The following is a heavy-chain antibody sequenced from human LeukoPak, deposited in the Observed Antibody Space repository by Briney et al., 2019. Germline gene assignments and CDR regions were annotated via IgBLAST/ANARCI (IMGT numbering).Heavy chain of an antibody. CDR1: GFTFSSYW. D-gene: IGHD1-26*01. Sequence: GGPLRLSCAASGFTFSSYWMHWVRQAPGKGLVWVSRVKSDGSSTNYADSVKGRFTVSRDNAKNTLILQMNSLRAKDTAVYYCARGGSPPEALGDTFDVWGHGTLVTVSS. CDR3: ARGGSPPEALGDTFDV. J-gene: IGHJ3*01. CDR2: VKSDGSST. V-gene: IGHV3-74*01.